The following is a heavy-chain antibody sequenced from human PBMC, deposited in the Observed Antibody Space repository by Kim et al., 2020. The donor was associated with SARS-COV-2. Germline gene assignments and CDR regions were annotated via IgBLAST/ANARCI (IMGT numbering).Heavy chain of an antibody. CDR2: IYYSGST. J-gene: IGHJ4*02. CDR3: ATSAAYGSGITSIIAETYYFDY. Sequence: SETLSLTCTVSGGSISSSSYYWGWIRQPPGKGLEWIGSIYYSGSTYYNPSLKSRVTISVDTSKNQFSLKLSSVTAADTAVYYCATSAAYGSGITSIIAETYYFDYWGQGTLVTVSS. D-gene: IGHD3-10*01. CDR1: GGSISSSSYY. V-gene: IGHV4-39*01.